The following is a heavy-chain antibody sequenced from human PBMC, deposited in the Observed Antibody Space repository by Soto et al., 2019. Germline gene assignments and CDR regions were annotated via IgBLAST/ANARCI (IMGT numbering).Heavy chain of an antibody. D-gene: IGHD1-26*01. CDR3: ARVGATTPNAFDI. CDR1: GYTFTSYD. CDR2: MNPNSGNT. J-gene: IGHJ3*02. Sequence: ASVKVSCKASGYTFTSYDINWERQATGQGLEWMGWMNPNSGNTGYAQKFQGRVTMTRNTSISTAYMELSSLRSEDTAVYYCARVGATTPNAFDIWGQGTMVTVSS. V-gene: IGHV1-8*01.